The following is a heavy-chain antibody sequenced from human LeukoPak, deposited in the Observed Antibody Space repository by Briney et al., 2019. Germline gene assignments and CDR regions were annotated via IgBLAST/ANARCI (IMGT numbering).Heavy chain of an antibody. Sequence: ASVKVSCKASGYTFTSYYMHWLRQAPGQGLEWMGIINPSGGSTSYAQKFQGRVTMTRDTSTSTVYMELSSLRSEDTAVYYCTKSLGCYYAFDYWGQGTLVTVSS. CDR2: INPSGGST. V-gene: IGHV1-46*01. CDR3: TKSLGCYYAFDY. CDR1: GYTFTSYY. J-gene: IGHJ4*02. D-gene: IGHD3-22*01.